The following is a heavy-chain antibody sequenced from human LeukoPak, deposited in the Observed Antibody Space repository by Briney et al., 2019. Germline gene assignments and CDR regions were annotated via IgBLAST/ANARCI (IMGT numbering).Heavy chain of an antibody. J-gene: IGHJ4*02. CDR1: GLTFSRYG. V-gene: IGHV3-30*03. CDR2: ISYDGSNK. Sequence: GGSLRLSCAASGLTFSRYGMHWVRQAPGKGLEWVAVISYDGSNKYYADSVKGRFTISRDNSKNTLYLQMNSLRAEDTAVYYCARETVDGALVFDYWGQGTLVTVSS. D-gene: IGHD6-19*01. CDR3: ARETVDGALVFDY.